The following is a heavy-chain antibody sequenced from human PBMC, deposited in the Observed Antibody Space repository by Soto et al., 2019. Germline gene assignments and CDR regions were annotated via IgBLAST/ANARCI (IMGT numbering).Heavy chain of an antibody. CDR3: ARELDGIDV. V-gene: IGHV4-59*01. CDR2: IHYSGST. Sequence: SETLSLTCTVSGGSISSYYCSWIRQPPGKGLEWIGYIHYSGSTNYNPSLKSRVTISVDTSKNQFSLKLNSVTAADTAVCYCARELDGIDVWGQGTTVTVSS. CDR1: GGSISSYY. J-gene: IGHJ6*02.